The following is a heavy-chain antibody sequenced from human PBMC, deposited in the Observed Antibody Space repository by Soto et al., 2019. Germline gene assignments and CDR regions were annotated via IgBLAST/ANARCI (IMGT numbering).Heavy chain of an antibody. D-gene: IGHD2-15*01. V-gene: IGHV1-18*01. CDR1: GYTFASYG. CDR3: ARVWGVYCSGGSCYSDYYYYYMDV. CDR2: ISAYNGNT. J-gene: IGHJ6*03. Sequence: ASVKVSCKASGYTFASYGISWVRQAPGQGLEWMGWISAYNGNTNYAQKLQGRVTMTTDTSTSTAYMELRSLRSDDTAVYYCARVWGVYCSGGSCYSDYYYYYMDVWGKGTTVTVS.